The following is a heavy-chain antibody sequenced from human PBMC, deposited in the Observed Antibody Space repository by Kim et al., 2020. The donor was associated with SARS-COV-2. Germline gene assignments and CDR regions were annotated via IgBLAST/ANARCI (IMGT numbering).Heavy chain of an antibody. CDR1: GFTFSSYA. CDR3: AKDLGGHDYDFWSGYSPSYGMDV. J-gene: IGHJ6*02. CDR2: ISGSGGST. Sequence: GGSLRLSCAASGFTFSSYAMSWVRQAPGKGLEWVSAISGSGGSTYYADSVKGRFTISRDNSKNTLYLQMNSLRAEDTAVYYCAKDLGGHDYDFWSGYSPSYGMDVWGQGTTVTVSS. D-gene: IGHD3-3*01. V-gene: IGHV3-23*01.